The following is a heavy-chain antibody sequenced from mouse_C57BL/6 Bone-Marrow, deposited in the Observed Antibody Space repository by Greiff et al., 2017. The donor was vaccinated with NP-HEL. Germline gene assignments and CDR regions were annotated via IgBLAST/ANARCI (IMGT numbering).Heavy chain of an antibody. CDR3: VRQDYGSSYGAWFAY. D-gene: IGHD1-1*01. V-gene: IGHV10-1*01. Sequence: EVMLVESGGGLVQPKGSLKLSCAASGFSFNTYAMNWVRQAPGKGLEWVARIRSKSNNYATYYADSVKDRFTISRDDSESMLYLQMNNLKTEDTAMYYCVRQDYGSSYGAWFAYWGQGTLVTVSA. CDR2: IRSKSNNYAT. CDR1: GFSFNTYA. J-gene: IGHJ3*01.